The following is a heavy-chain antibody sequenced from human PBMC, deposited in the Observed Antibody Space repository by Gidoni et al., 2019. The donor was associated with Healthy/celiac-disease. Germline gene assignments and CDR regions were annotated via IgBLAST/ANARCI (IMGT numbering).Heavy chain of an antibody. Sequence: EVQLVESGGGLVKPGGSLRLPCAASGFTFSNAWMSWVRQAPGKGLEWVGRIKSKTDGGTTDYAAPVKGRFTISRDDSKNTLYLQMNSLKTEDTAVYYCTTGRYSSGWYFYWGQGTLVTVSS. J-gene: IGHJ4*02. V-gene: IGHV3-15*01. CDR1: GFTFSNAW. D-gene: IGHD6-19*01. CDR2: IKSKTDGGTT. CDR3: TTGRYSSGWYFY.